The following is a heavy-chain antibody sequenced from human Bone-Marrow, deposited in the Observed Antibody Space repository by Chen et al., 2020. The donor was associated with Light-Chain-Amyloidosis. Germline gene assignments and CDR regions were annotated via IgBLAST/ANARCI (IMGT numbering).Heavy chain of an antibody. J-gene: IGHJ3*02. CDR3: ARNYDIAKEAFDT. CDR2: AYHSGGT. CDR1: GGSVSNSNY. D-gene: IGHD3-9*01. V-gene: IGHV4-4*02. Sequence: QVQLQESGPGLVKPSGTLSLTCTVSGGSVSNSNYWTWVRKAPGKGLEWIGEAYHSGGTSHNPSLKRRVTISGDKSENQFSLKVKSETVADTAVYYCARNYDIAKEAFDTWGQGTLVTVSS.